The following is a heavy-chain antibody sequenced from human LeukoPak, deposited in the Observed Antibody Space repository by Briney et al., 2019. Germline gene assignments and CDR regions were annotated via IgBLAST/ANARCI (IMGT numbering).Heavy chain of an antibody. J-gene: IGHJ4*02. Sequence: SETLSLTCTVSGGSISSSSYFWGWIRQPPGKGLEWIGSIYYSGSTYYNPSLKSRVTISVDTSKNQFSLKLSSVTAADTAVYYCARDRITIFGVVTGYWGQGTLVTVSS. D-gene: IGHD3-3*01. CDR2: IYYSGST. V-gene: IGHV4-39*07. CDR1: GGSISSSSYF. CDR3: ARDRITIFGVVTGY.